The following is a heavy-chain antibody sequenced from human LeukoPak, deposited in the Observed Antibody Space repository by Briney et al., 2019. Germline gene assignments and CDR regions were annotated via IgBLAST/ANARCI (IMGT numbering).Heavy chain of an antibody. CDR3: AKDSLMVYYDSSGYYSPHAFDI. CDR2: IVGSNGIT. Sequence: PGGSLRLSCAASRFTFNSYAMSWVRQAPGKGLEWVSVIVGSNGITFYVGSVKGRFTISRDNSKDTLYLQMNSLRAEDTAVYYCAKDSLMVYYDSSGYYSPHAFDIWGQGTMVTVSS. D-gene: IGHD3-22*01. J-gene: IGHJ3*02. V-gene: IGHV3-23*01. CDR1: RFTFNSYA.